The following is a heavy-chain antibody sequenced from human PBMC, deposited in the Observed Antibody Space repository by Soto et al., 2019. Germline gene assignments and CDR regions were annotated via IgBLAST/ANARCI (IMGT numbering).Heavy chain of an antibody. J-gene: IGHJ3*01. V-gene: IGHV4-61*01. CDR2: IYYTRAT. CDR3: ARMNILAGHAFDL. D-gene: IGHD3-9*01. Sequence: SETLSVTCTVSGDSVRNTNYYWSWVRQPPGKGLEWIGYIYYTRATNYNPSLTSRVTISLDTSKNQFSLQLNSVPTADTAVYSFARMNILAGHAFDLLGQG. CDR1: GDSVRNTNYY.